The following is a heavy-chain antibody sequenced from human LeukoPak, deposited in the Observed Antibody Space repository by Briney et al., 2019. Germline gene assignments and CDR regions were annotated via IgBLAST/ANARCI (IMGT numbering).Heavy chain of an antibody. J-gene: IGHJ4*02. CDR2: IYSGGST. V-gene: IGHV3-53*01. CDR3: ATYSSSSKGDY. CDR1: GFTFSSNY. D-gene: IGHD6-6*01. Sequence: GGSLRLSCAASGFTFSSNYMSWVCQAPGKGLEWVSVIYSGGSTYYADSVKGRFTISRDNSKNTLYLQMNSLRAEDTAVYYCATYSSSSKGDYWGQGTLVTVSS.